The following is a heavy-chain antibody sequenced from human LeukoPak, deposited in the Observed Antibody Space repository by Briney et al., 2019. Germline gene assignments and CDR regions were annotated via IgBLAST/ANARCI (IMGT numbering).Heavy chain of an antibody. V-gene: IGHV5-51*01. CDR3: ARRSYGGKDFDY. Sequence: GESLKISCKGSGYSFTSYWIAWVRQMPGKGLEWMGIIYPDDSDTKYSPSFQGQVTISADKSISTAYLQWSSLKASDTVMYYYARRSYGGKDFDYWGQGTLVTVSS. CDR1: GYSFTSYW. D-gene: IGHD4-23*01. CDR2: IYPDDSDT. J-gene: IGHJ4*02.